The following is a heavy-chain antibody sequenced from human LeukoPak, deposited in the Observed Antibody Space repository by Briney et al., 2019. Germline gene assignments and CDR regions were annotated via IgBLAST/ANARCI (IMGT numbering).Heavy chain of an antibody. CDR1: GFTVSSNY. V-gene: IGHV3-53*01. D-gene: IGHD3-22*01. CDR2: IYNGGNT. CDR3: ARDTYYYDNSDNFDDVFDI. Sequence: PGGSLRLSCAASGFTVSSNYMSWVRQAPGKGLEWVSVIYNGGNTYYADSVKGRFTISRDNSKNTLYLQMNSLRAEDAAVYYCARDTYYYDNSDNFDDVFDIWGQGTRVTVSS. J-gene: IGHJ3*02.